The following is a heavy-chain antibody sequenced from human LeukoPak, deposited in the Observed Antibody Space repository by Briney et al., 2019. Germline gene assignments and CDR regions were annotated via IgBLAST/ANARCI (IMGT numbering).Heavy chain of an antibody. CDR2: IYYSGST. CDR1: GGSISSYY. J-gene: IGHJ3*02. Sequence: SETLPLTCTVPGGSISSYYWSWIRQPPGKGPEWIGYIYYSGSTNYNPSLKSRVTISVDTSKNQFSLKLSSVTAADTAVYYCARAASIRAFDIWGQGTMVTVSS. V-gene: IGHV4-59*01. CDR3: ARAASIRAFDI.